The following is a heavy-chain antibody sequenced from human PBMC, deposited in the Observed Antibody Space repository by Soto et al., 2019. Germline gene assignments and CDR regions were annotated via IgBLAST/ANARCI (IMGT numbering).Heavy chain of an antibody. J-gene: IGHJ4*02. CDR3: ARTRGAQLWFMEATVLDY. Sequence: PGESLKISCKGSGYSFTSYWIGWVRQMPGKGLEWMGIIYPGDSDTRYSPSFQGQVTISADKSISTAYLQWSSLKASDTAMYYCARTRGAQLWFMEATVLDYWGQGTLVTVSS. CDR1: GYSFTSYW. CDR2: IYPGDSDT. D-gene: IGHD5-18*01. V-gene: IGHV5-51*01.